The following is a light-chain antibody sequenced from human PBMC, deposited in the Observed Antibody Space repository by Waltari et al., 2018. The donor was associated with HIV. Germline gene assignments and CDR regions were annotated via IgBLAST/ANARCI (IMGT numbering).Light chain of an antibody. J-gene: IGKJ4*01. Sequence: DIHLTQSPSSLAASVGDTVIVTCRASQPIGKYLNWYQVKPRKAPKLLVYAASSMQFGVPPRFSGSGSGTHFTLTVSSLQDDDFAIYYCQQSYNTPVTFGGGTTLEIK. CDR2: AAS. CDR1: QPIGKY. CDR3: QQSYNTPVT. V-gene: IGKV1-39*01.